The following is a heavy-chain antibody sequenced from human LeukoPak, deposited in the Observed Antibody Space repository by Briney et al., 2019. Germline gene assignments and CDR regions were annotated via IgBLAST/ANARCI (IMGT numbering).Heavy chain of an antibody. V-gene: IGHV3-49*04. CDR1: RFTFGDYA. CDR2: IRNKAYGGTT. Sequence: GGSLRLSCTASRFTFGDYAMNWVRQAPGKGLEWVGFIRNKAYGGTTEYAASVKGRFTISRDDSKSIAYLQMNSLKTEDTAVYYCIRYSGSYFDYWGQGTLVTVSS. J-gene: IGHJ4*02. CDR3: IRYSGSYFDY. D-gene: IGHD1-26*01.